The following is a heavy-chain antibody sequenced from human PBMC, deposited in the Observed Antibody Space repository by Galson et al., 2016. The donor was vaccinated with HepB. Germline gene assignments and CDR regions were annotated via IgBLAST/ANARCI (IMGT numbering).Heavy chain of an antibody. J-gene: IGHJ6*02. Sequence: SLRLSCAVSGLKFSTYWMTWVHQAPGKGLEWVSYTSSTSNTIFYADSVQGRFTISRDNAKNSLYLQMNSLRDEDTAVYYCARDGSYCGGDCYSFHYGLDVWGQGTTVTVSS. CDR3: ARDGSYCGGDCYSFHYGLDV. D-gene: IGHD2-21*02. CDR1: GLKFSTYW. CDR2: TSSTSNTI. V-gene: IGHV3-48*02.